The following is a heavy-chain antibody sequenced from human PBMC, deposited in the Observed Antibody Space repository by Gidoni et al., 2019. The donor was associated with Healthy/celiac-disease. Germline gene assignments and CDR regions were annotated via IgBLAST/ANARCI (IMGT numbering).Heavy chain of an antibody. CDR3: ARWAVVVPAARHYYGMDV. J-gene: IGHJ6*02. CDR2: IWYDGSNK. Sequence: QVQLVESGGGVVQPGRSLRLSCAASGFTFSSYGMHWVRQAPGKGLGWVAVIWYDGSNKYYADSVKGRFTISRDNSKNTLYLQMNSLRAEDTAVYYCARWAVVVPAARHYYGMDVWGQGTTVTVSS. V-gene: IGHV3-33*01. CDR1: GFTFSSYG. D-gene: IGHD2-2*01.